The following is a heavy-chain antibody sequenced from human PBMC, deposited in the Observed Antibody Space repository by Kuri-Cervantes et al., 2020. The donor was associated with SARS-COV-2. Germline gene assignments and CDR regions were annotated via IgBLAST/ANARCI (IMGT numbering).Heavy chain of an antibody. Sequence: ETLSLTCAASGFTFGSYAMTWVRQAPGKGLEWVSGISATSGGTYYADSVKGRFTTFRDNSNNRLYLQMSSLRAEDTAVYYCARGRDIYASSWFEYWGQGGLVTVSS. V-gene: IGHV3-23*01. CDR3: ARGRDIYASSWFEY. J-gene: IGHJ5*01. CDR1: GFTFGSYA. D-gene: IGHD2-2*01. CDR2: ISATSGGT.